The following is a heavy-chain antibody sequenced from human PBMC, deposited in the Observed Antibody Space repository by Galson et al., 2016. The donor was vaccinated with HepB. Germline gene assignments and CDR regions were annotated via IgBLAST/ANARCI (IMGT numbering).Heavy chain of an antibody. V-gene: IGHV3-21*04. CDR2: ITSISSYI. J-gene: IGHJ4*02. D-gene: IGHD1-14*01. CDR3: ANHRG. Sequence: SLRLSCAASGFTFSSYSMNWVRQAPGKGLEWVSSITSISSYIYYAESVKGRFTISRDNAKNSLYLQMNSLGAEDTAVFYCANHRGWGQGTLVTVSS. CDR1: GFTFSSYS.